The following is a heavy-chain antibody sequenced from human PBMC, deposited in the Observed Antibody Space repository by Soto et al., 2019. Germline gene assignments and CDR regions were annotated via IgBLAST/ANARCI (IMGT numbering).Heavy chain of an antibody. CDR3: AKAAAIYYFDH. V-gene: IGHV3-23*01. J-gene: IGHJ4*02. D-gene: IGHD3-9*01. CDR1: GFTFSTFA. Sequence: EIQLLESGGGLVQPGGSLRLSCAASGFTFSTFAMNWVRQAPGKGLEWVSGISDSGRFTYHAESVKGRFTISRDDSKNTVFLQMSSLRAEDTAIYYCAKAAAIYYFDHWGQGTRVIVST. CDR2: ISDSGRFT.